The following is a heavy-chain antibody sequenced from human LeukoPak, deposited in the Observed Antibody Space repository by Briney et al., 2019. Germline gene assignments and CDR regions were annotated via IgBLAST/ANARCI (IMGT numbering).Heavy chain of an antibody. CDR2: MNPNSGNT. J-gene: IGHJ4*02. CDR1: GYTFTSYD. V-gene: IGHV1-8*01. CDR3: ARYHTAGTMFNFDY. Sequence: RRASVKVSCKASGYTFTSYDINWVRQATGQGLEWMGWMNPNSGNTGYAQKFQGRVTMTRNTSISTAYMELSSLRSEDTAVYYCARYHTAGTMFNFDYWGQGTLVTVSS. D-gene: IGHD3-10*02.